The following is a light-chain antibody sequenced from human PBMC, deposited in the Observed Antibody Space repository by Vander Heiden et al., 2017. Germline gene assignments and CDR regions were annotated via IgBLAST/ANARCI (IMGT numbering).Light chain of an antibody. V-gene: IGKV3-20*01. CDR3: QQYGSSPMYT. J-gene: IGKJ2*01. CDR2: GAS. Sequence: EIVSTQSPGTLPLSPGERATLSCRASQSVSSSYLAWYQQKPGQAPRLLIYGASSRATGIPDRFSGSGSGTDFTLTISRLEPEDFAVYYCQQYGSSPMYTFGQGTKLEIK. CDR1: QSVSSSY.